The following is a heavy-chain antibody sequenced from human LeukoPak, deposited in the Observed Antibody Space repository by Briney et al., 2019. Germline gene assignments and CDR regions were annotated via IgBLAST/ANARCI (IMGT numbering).Heavy chain of an antibody. Sequence: PGGSLRLSCAGSGFAFSTYWMSWVRQAPGKGLEGVANIKQDGGETYYVDSVKGRFTISRDNAKTSLYLQMNSQRAEKKAVYYCARDKVVGATVLAYWGQGTLVTVSS. V-gene: IGHV3-7*01. CDR1: GFAFSTYW. J-gene: IGHJ4*02. D-gene: IGHD1-26*01. CDR2: IKQDGGET. CDR3: ARDKVVGATVLAY.